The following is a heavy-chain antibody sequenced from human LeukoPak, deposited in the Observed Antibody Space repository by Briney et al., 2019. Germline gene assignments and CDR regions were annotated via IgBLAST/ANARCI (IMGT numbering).Heavy chain of an antibody. CDR1: GGSFSGYY. V-gene: IGHV4-34*01. Sequence: SETLSLTCAVYGGSFSGYYWSWIRQPPGKGLEWIGEINHSGSTNYNPSLKSRVTISVDTSKNQFSLKLSSVTAADTAVYYCARVGWEPLGRNWFDPWGQGTLVTVSS. CDR2: INHSGST. D-gene: IGHD1-26*01. CDR3: ARVGWEPLGRNWFDP. J-gene: IGHJ5*02.